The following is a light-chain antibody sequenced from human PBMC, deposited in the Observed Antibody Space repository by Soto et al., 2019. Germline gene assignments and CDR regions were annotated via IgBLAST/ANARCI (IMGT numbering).Light chain of an antibody. J-gene: IGKJ1*01. Sequence: EVVLTQSPGTVSLSPGERASLSCRASQNVNSGFFTWYQQRPGQAPRLLIYSTSYRANGIPDRFSGSGSGTDFTLTISRLASEDFAVYYCQQFGTSPSFGQGTRVEIK. CDR3: QQFGTSPS. CDR1: QNVNSGF. V-gene: IGKV3-20*01. CDR2: STS.